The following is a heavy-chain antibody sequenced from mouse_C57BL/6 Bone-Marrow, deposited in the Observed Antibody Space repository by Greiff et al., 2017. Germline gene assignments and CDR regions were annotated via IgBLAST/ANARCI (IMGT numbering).Heavy chain of an antibody. Sequence: VQLVESGAELVKPGASVKISCKASGYAFSSYWMNWVKQRPGKGLEWIGQIYPGDGDTNYNGKFKGKATLTADKSSSTAYMQLSSLTSEDSAVYFCARSFITTVVATRDYWGQGTTLTVSS. D-gene: IGHD1-1*01. CDR3: ARSFITTVVATRDY. V-gene: IGHV1-80*01. CDR1: GYAFSSYW. CDR2: IYPGDGDT. J-gene: IGHJ2*01.